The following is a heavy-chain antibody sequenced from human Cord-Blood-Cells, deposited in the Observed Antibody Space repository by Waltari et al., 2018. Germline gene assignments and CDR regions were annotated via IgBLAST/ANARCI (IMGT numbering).Heavy chain of an antibody. J-gene: IGHJ3*02. V-gene: IGHV3-74*01. Sequence: EVQLVESGGGLVQPGGSLRLPCAASGFPFSSHWIHWVRQAPGKGLVWVSRINSDGSSTSYADSVKGRFTISRDNAKNTLYLQMNSLRAEDTAVYYCARDLAGDKGDAFDIWGQGTMVTVSS. CDR1: GFPFSSHW. D-gene: IGHD7-27*01. CDR2: INSDGSST. CDR3: ARDLAGDKGDAFDI.